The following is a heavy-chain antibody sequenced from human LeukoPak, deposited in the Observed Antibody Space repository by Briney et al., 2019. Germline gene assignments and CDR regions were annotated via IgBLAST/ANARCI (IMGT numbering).Heavy chain of an antibody. V-gene: IGHV3-23*01. CDR3: AKDPLGVRGVLYYFDY. D-gene: IGHD3-10*01. Sequence: PGGSLRLSCAASGFTFSSYAMSWVRQAPGKGLEWVSAISGSGGSTYYADSVKGRFTISRDNSKNTLYLQMNSLRAEDTAVYYCAKDPLGVRGVLYYFDYWGQGTLVTVSS. CDR1: GFTFSSYA. CDR2: ISGSGGST. J-gene: IGHJ4*02.